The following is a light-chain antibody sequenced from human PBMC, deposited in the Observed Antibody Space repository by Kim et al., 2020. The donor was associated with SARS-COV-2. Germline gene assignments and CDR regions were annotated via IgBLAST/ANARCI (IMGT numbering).Light chain of an antibody. CDR2: QNT. J-gene: IGLJ3*02. V-gene: IGLV3-1*01. CDR1: KLGNKY. CDR3: QAWDVSTAWV. Sequence: SYELTQPPSVSVSPGQTASITCSGDKLGNKYVCWYQQKPGQSPVLVIYQNTKRPSGIPERFSGSNSGNTATLTISGTQAMDEADYYCQAWDVSTAWVFGGGTQLTVL.